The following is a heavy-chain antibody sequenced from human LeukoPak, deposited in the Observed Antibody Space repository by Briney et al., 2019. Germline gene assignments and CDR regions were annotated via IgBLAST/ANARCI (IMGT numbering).Heavy chain of an antibody. CDR2: ISGSGGST. CDR1: GFTFSSYA. J-gene: IGHJ6*04. V-gene: IGHV3-23*01. CDR3: AKDHGSGWCYYYYGMDV. D-gene: IGHD6-19*01. Sequence: GGSLRLSCAASGFTFSSYAMSWVRQAPGKGLEWVSSISGSGGSTYYADSVKGRFTISRDNSKNTLYLQMNSLRAEDTAVYYCAKDHGSGWCYYYYGMDVWGKGTTVTVSS.